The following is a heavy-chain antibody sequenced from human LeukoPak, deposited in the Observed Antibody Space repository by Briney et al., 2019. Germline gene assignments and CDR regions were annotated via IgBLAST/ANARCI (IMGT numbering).Heavy chain of an antibody. CDR2: IFYSGSA. CDR3: AGEGDYWHRFDY. Sequence: SETLSLTCTVSGGSISSGGYYWSWIRQHPGKDLEWIWYIFYSGSAYYNPSLKRRATLSVDTSKNQFSLKLRSVTAADTAVYYCAGEGDYWHRFDYWGRGTLVTVSS. V-gene: IGHV4-31*03. CDR1: GGSISSGGYY. D-gene: IGHD4-17*01. J-gene: IGHJ4*02.